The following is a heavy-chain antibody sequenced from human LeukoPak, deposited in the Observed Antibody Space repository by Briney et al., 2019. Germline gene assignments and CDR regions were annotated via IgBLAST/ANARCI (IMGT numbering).Heavy chain of an antibody. CDR1: GGSISSYY. Sequence: SETLSLTCTVSGGSISSYYWTWIRQPAGKGLEWIGRIYTTGSTNYNPSLNSRVTMSVDTSKNQFSLKLSSVTAADTAVYYCARDSWRFGESYNWFDPWGQGTQVTVSS. D-gene: IGHD3-10*01. CDR2: IYTTGST. CDR3: ARDSWRFGESYNWFDP. J-gene: IGHJ5*02. V-gene: IGHV4-4*07.